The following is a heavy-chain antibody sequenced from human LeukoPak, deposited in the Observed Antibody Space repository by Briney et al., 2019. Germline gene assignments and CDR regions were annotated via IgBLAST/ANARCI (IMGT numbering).Heavy chain of an antibody. D-gene: IGHD3-22*01. Sequence: SETLSLTCAVYGGSFSGYYWSWIRQPPGKGLEWIGSIYYSGSTYYNPSLKSRVTVSVDTSKNQFSLKLSSVTAADTAVYYCARVTYYDSSGYYYDYWGQGTLVTVSS. CDR1: GGSFSGYY. V-gene: IGHV4-34*01. CDR3: ARVTYYDSSGYYYDY. J-gene: IGHJ4*02. CDR2: IYYSGST.